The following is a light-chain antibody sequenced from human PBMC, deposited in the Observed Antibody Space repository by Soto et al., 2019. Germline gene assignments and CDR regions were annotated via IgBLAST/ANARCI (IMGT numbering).Light chain of an antibody. Sequence: QSALTQPASVSGSPGQSITISCTGTSSDFGAYDFVSWYQHSPGKAPKLVTFDVTHRPPGICDRFSDSKSANTASLTISGLQAADEAFYNCTSYTTKSTLVFGGGTKLTVL. J-gene: IGLJ2*01. CDR2: DVT. CDR3: TSYTTKSTLV. V-gene: IGLV2-14*01. CDR1: SSDFGAYDF.